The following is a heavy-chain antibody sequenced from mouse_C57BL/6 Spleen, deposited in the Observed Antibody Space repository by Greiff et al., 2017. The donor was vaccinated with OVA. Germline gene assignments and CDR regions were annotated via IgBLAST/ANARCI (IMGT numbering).Heavy chain of an antibody. CDR3: ARGGRLGLFDY. CDR1: GYTFTDYY. J-gene: IGHJ2*01. D-gene: IGHD1-1*01. V-gene: IGHV1-26*01. CDR2: INPNNGGT. Sequence: VQLQQSGPELVKPGASVKISCKASGYTFTDYYMNWVKQSHGKSLEWIGDINPNNGGTSYNQKFKGKATLTVDKSSSTAYMELRSLTSEDSAVDYCARGGRLGLFDYWGQGTTLTVSS.